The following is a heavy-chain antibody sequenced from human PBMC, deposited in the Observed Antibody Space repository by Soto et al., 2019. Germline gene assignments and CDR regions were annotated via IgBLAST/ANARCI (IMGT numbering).Heavy chain of an antibody. Sequence: GESLKISCKGSGYNFTSYCIAWVRQMPGKGLEWMGRIDPSDSYTNYSPSFQGHVTISADKSISTAYLQWSSLKASDTAMYYCARQEPDSSGYYYIAFDIWGQGTMVTVSS. J-gene: IGHJ3*02. CDR3: ARQEPDSSGYYYIAFDI. D-gene: IGHD3-22*01. CDR2: IDPSDSYT. V-gene: IGHV5-10-1*01. CDR1: GYNFTSYC.